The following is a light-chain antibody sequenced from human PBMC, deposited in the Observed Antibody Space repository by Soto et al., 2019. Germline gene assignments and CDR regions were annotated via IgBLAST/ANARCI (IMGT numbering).Light chain of an antibody. CDR1: QSLSSSF. V-gene: IGKV3-20*01. CDR3: LQYASPLYT. CDR2: VAS. J-gene: IGKJ2*01. Sequence: VLTQSPGTLSLSPGERATLSCRASQSLSSSFLAWYQKKPGRAPRLLLYVASNRATGIPDRFSGSGSGTDFTLSISRLEPEDFAVYFCLQYASPLYTFGQGTKLEIK.